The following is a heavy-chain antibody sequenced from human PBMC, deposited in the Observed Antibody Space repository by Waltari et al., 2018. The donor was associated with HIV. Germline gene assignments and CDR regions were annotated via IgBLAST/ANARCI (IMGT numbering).Heavy chain of an antibody. J-gene: IGHJ4*02. D-gene: IGHD4-17*01. V-gene: IGHV1-46*01. CDR3: ARVGTDDGDYYVDC. Sequence: QVQLVQSGAEVKKPGASVKVSCTASGSTFTTYYMHWFRQTPGQGLERMGIINPSGSSTSSAQKFPDRVAMSRETSTSTVYMELRRLMSEDTAVYYCARVGTDDGDYYVDCWAQGTMVTVSS. CDR1: GSTFTTYY. CDR2: INPSGSST.